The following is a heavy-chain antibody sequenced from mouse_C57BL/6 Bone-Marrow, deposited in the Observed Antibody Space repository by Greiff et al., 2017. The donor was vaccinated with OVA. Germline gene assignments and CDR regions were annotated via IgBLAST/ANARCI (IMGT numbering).Heavy chain of an antibody. Sequence: EVQLQQSGGGLVKPGGSLKLSCAASGFTFSSYAMSWVRQTPEKRLEWVATISDGGSYTYYPDNVKGRFTISRDNAKNNLYLQMSHLKSEDTAMYYCARAVVAFYYYAMDYWGQGTSVTVSS. J-gene: IGHJ4*01. D-gene: IGHD1-1*01. CDR3: ARAVVAFYYYAMDY. CDR2: ISDGGSYT. V-gene: IGHV5-4*01. CDR1: GFTFSSYA.